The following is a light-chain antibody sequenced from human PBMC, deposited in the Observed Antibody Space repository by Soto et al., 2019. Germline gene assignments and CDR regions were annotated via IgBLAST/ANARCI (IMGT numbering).Light chain of an antibody. V-gene: IGKV1-12*01. CDR1: QAISSW. CDR2: FAS. CDR3: QQANSFPYT. Sequence: DIQMTQSPSSVSASGGDRVTITCRASQAISSWLAWYQQKPGKSPKLLIYFASTLQSGVPSRFSGSGSGTEFTLTISSLQPEDFATYYCQQANSFPYTFGQGTKLEIK. J-gene: IGKJ2*01.